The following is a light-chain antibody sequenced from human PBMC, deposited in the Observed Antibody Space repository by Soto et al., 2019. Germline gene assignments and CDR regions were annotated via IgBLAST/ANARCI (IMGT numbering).Light chain of an antibody. CDR1: HDVSRN. V-gene: IGKV1-33*01. J-gene: IGKJ4*01. Sequence: DIQMTQSPSSLYASVGDRVTIACQSRHDVSRNLNWFQQKPGEAPKLLIYDASNFERGVPSRFSGSGSGTHFTFTISSLQPEDVATYYCQQYNSMLSFGGGT. CDR2: DAS. CDR3: QQYNSMLS.